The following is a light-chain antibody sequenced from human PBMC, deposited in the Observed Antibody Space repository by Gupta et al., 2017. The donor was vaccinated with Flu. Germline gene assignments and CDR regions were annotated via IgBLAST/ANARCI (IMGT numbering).Light chain of an antibody. CDR1: QSVRSSY. V-gene: IGKV3-20*01. CDR2: GAS. J-gene: IGKJ3*01. Sequence: GTLYLSPGERATRSCRARQSVRSSYLAWYQQKPGQAPRLLIYGASGRSTGIPDRLSRCQSRTEFTLTIRRLEPEDFAVYYCQQYGSSPFTFGQGTTVDIK. CDR3: QQYGSSPFT.